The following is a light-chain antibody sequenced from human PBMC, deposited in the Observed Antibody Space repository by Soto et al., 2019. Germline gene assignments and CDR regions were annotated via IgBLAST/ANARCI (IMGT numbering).Light chain of an antibody. CDR3: ETWYSNTQNWV. Sequence: QLVLTQSSSASASLGSSVKLTCTLSSGHSSYIIAWHQQQPGKAPRYLMKLEGSGSYNKGSGVPDRFSGSSSGADRYLTISNLQFEDEADYYCETWYSNTQNWVFGGGTKLTIL. J-gene: IGLJ3*02. CDR1: SGHSSYI. CDR2: LEGSGSY. V-gene: IGLV4-60*02.